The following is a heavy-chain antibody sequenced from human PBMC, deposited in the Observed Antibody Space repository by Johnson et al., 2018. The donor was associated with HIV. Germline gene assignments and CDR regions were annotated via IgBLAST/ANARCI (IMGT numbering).Heavy chain of an antibody. CDR1: GFTFSSYA. CDR2: IKQDGSEK. J-gene: IGHJ3*02. CDR3: TTEIGFSSLPPPVGHAFDI. Sequence: VQLVESGGGVVQPGESLRLSCAASGFTFSSYAMHWVRQAPGKGLEWVANIKQDGSEKYYVDSVKGRFTISRDNSKNTLYLQMNSLKTEDTAGYYCTTEIGFSSLPPPVGHAFDIWGQGTMVTVSS. V-gene: IGHV3-7*05. D-gene: IGHD1-14*01.